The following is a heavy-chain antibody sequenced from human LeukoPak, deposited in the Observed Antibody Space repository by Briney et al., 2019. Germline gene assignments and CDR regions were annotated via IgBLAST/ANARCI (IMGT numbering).Heavy chain of an antibody. CDR3: ARVLGSGYYDNWFDP. D-gene: IGHD3-22*01. V-gene: IGHV3-48*03. J-gene: IGHJ5*02. Sequence: GALRLSCAASGFTFSSYEMNWVRQAPGKGLEWVSYISSSGSTIYYADSVKGRFTISRDNAKNSLYLQMNSLRAEDTAVYYCARVLGSGYYDNWFDPWGQGTLVTVSS. CDR1: GFTFSSYE. CDR2: ISSSGSTI.